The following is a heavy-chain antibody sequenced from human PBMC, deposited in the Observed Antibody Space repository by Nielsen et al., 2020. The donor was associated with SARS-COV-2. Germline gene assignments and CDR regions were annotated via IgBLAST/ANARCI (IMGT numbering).Heavy chain of an antibody. V-gene: IGHV3-23*03. Sequence: GGSLRLSCAASGFTFSSYAMSWVRQAPGKGLEWVSVIYSGGSSTYYADSMKGRFTISRDNSKNTLYLQMNSLRAEDTAVYYCANVPNDLWGAFDIWGLGTMVTVSS. CDR3: ANVPNDLWGAFDI. J-gene: IGHJ3*02. D-gene: IGHD7-27*01. CDR1: GFTFSSYA. CDR2: IYSGGSST.